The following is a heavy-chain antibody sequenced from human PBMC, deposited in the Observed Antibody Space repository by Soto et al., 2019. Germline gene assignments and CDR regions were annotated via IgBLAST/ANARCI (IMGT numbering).Heavy chain of an antibody. D-gene: IGHD4-17*01. V-gene: IGHV3-66*01. Sequence: EVRLVESGGGLVQPGGSLRLSCAASGVTVGNNYMSWVRQAPGKGLEWVSVTYSGGDTRYADTVKGRFNMSRDSTKNSLNVEKTSINAEATAVYFCARNVPVTALGYWGQGSLVTVSS. CDR1: GVTVGNNY. CDR3: ARNVPVTALGY. J-gene: IGHJ4*02. CDR2: TYSGGDT.